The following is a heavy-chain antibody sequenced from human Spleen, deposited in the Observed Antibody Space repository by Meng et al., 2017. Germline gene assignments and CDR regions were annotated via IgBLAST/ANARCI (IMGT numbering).Heavy chain of an antibody. J-gene: IGHJ4*02. CDR3: ARGYNYNY. D-gene: IGHD5-18*01. V-gene: IGHV6-1*01. Sequence: QVQLRRAGPGLVEPEQTLSLTGAVSGASVSSDSAGWNWIGQSPSRGLEWLGRTYYRSKWYNDYVVSVKGRITINPDTSKNQFSLQLNSVTPEDTAVYYCARGYNYNYWGQGTLVTVSS. CDR2: TYYRSKWYN. CDR1: GASVSSDSAG.